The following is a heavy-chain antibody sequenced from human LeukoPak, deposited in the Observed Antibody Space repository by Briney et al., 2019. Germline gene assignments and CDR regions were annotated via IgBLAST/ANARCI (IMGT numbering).Heavy chain of an antibody. CDR2: IYPGDSDT. Sequence: GESLKISCKGSGYSFTSYWIGWVRRMPGKGLEWMGIIYPGDSDTRYSPSFQGQVTISADKSITTAYLQWSSLKASDTAMYYCAKLGAYSSSWYGFFDYWGQGTLVAVSS. J-gene: IGHJ4*02. CDR1: GYSFTSYW. V-gene: IGHV5-51*01. D-gene: IGHD6-13*01. CDR3: AKLGAYSSSWYGFFDY.